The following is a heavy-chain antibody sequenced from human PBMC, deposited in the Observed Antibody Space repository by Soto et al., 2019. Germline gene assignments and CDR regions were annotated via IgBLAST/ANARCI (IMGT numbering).Heavy chain of an antibody. CDR3: VRDGTKTLRDWFDP. J-gene: IGHJ5*02. D-gene: IGHD1-1*01. CDR2: IYATGTT. Sequence: SETLSLTCTVAGASISGFYGSWIRKSAGKGLEWIGRIYATGTTDYNPSLKSRVMMSVDTSKKQFSLKLRSVTAADTAVYYCVRDGTKTLRDWFDPWGQGISVTVSS. V-gene: IGHV4-4*07. CDR1: GASISGFY.